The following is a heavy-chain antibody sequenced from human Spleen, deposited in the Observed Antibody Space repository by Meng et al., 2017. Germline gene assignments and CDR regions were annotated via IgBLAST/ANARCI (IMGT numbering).Heavy chain of an antibody. CDR1: GDSVTSSTAG. CDR3: ARSFSYGPFDF. D-gene: IGHD5-18*01. Sequence: QVQLLQSGPGLVKPSQTLPPPCSISGDSVTSSTAGWSWLRQSPSRGLEWLGMTYLRSKWYYDYAVSVRGRIAVNPDTSKNQFSLHLDSVSPDDTAVYFCARSFSYGPFDFWGQGTLVTVSS. V-gene: IGHV6-1*01. J-gene: IGHJ4*02. CDR2: TYLRSKWYY.